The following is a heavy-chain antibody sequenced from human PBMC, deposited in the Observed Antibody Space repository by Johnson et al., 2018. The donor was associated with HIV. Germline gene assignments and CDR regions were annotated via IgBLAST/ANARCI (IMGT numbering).Heavy chain of an antibody. J-gene: IGHJ3*02. D-gene: IGHD6-13*01. V-gene: IGHV3-30-3*01. CDR1: GFTFSSYA. CDR3: SGVAYSRSYLDVFEI. CDR2: ISYDGSNK. Sequence: QVQLVESGGGVVQPGRSLRLSCAASGFTFSSYAMHWVRQAPGKGLEWVAVISYDGSNKDYADSVKGRFTISRDNSKNTLYLQMNSLRAEDTAVYYCSGVAYSRSYLDVFEIWGQGTMVTGSS.